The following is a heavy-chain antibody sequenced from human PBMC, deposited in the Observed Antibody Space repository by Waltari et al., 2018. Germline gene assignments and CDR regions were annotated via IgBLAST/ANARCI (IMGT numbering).Heavy chain of an antibody. J-gene: IGHJ4*02. Sequence: EVQFVQSGAEVKKPGESLRISCQVSGYIFSNYWISWVRQMPGKGLEWMGRIDPSDSYIDYSPSFEGYVTISTDRSITTAYLQWSSLRASDSAMYYCARHISGNRYAIDYWGQGTLVTVSS. V-gene: IGHV5-10-1*03. CDR3: ARHISGNRYAIDY. D-gene: IGHD3-3*02. CDR2: IDPSDSYI. CDR1: GYIFSNYW.